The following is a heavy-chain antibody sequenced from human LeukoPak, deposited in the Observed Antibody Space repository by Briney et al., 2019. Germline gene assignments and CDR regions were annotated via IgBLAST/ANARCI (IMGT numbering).Heavy chain of an antibody. Sequence: PGGSLRLSCAASGFTFSSYSMNWVRQAPGKGLEWVSSISSSSSYIYYADSVKGRFTISRDKAKNSLYLQMNSLRAEETDVSYCARGSSGYIEYWGQGTPVSVSS. CDR1: GFTFSSYS. CDR3: ARGSSGYIEY. D-gene: IGHD2-15*01. J-gene: IGHJ4*02. V-gene: IGHV3-21*01. CDR2: ISSSSSYI.